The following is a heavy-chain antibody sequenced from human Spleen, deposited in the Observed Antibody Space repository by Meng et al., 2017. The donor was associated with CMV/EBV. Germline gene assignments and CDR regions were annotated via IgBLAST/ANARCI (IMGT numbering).Heavy chain of an antibody. V-gene: IGHV3-23*01. CDR2: ISGRGGST. D-gene: IGHD3-16*01. Sequence: GESLKISCAASGFTFSSYAMNWVRQAPGKGLEWVSVISGRGGSTYYADSVKGRFTISRDNSKNTLYLQMNSLRAEDTAVYYCARVALRGTYYYYYGMDVWGQGTTVTVSS. J-gene: IGHJ6*02. CDR3: ARVALRGTYYYYYGMDV. CDR1: GFTFSSYA.